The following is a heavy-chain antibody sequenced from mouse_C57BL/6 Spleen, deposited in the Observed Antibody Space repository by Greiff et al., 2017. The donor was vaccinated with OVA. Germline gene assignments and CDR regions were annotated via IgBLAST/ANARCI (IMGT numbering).Heavy chain of an antibody. V-gene: IGHV1-72*01. Sequence: QVQLQQPGAELVKPGASVKLSCKASGYTFTSYWMHWVKQRPGRGLEWIGRFDPNSGGTKYNEKFKSKATLTVDNPSSTAYMQLSSLTAEDSAVYYCALYDYEAYWGQGTLVTVSA. CDR2: FDPNSGGT. CDR3: ALYDYEAY. J-gene: IGHJ3*01. D-gene: IGHD2-4*01. CDR1: GYTFTSYW.